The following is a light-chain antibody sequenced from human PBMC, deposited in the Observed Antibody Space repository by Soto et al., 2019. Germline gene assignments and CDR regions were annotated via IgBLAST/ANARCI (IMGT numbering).Light chain of an antibody. V-gene: IGKV3-20*01. CDR2: GAS. CDR1: QTVRNNY. CDR3: QQYGSSPPWT. Sequence: EIVLTQSPATLSLSPGERATLFCRASQTVRNNYLAWYQQRPGQAPGLLIYGASSRATGIPDRFSGSGSGTDFTLTISRLEPEDFAVYYCQQYGSSPPWTFGQGTKVDIK. J-gene: IGKJ1*01.